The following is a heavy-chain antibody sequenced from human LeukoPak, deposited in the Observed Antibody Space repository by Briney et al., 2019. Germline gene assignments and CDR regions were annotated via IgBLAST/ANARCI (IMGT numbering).Heavy chain of an antibody. V-gene: IGHV4-59*01. D-gene: IGHD3-22*01. CDR1: GDSISPYY. CDR2: IFFSGRT. J-gene: IGHJ4*02. CDR3: ARWFGYCDSSGYYSAKFDY. Sequence: SETLSLTCTVSGDSISPYYWSWIRQSPGKGLEWIGYIFFSGRTDYNPSLNSRVTISLDTSKKQFSLRLSSVTAADTAMYYCARWFGYCDSSGYYSAKFDYWGQGTLVTVSS.